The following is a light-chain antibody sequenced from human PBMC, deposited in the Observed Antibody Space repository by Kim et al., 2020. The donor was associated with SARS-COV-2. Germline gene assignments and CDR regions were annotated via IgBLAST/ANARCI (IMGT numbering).Light chain of an antibody. CDR1: QDIHTY. Sequence: DIQMTQSPSSLSASARDRLTITCQASQDIHTYLNWYQQKPGKAPKLLIYDASNLEAGVPSRFSGSGSGTDFTFTITSLQPEDIATYYCQKYDSLPLTFGGGTKVDIK. V-gene: IGKV1-33*01. J-gene: IGKJ4*02. CDR2: DAS. CDR3: QKYDSLPLT.